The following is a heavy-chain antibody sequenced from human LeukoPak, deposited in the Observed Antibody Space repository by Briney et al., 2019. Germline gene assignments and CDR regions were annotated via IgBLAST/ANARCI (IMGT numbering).Heavy chain of an antibody. CDR2: IYYSGST. V-gene: IGHV4-61*01. CDR1: GYSIGSGYY. CDR3: ARTTEAHSWRTRYYDYYMDV. D-gene: IGHD6-13*01. Sequence: PSETLSLTCTVSGYSIGSGYYWGWIRQPPGKGLEWIGYIYYSGSTNYNPSLKSRVTISVDTSKNQFSLKLSSVTAADTAVYYCARTTEAHSWRTRYYDYYMDVWGKGTTVTVSS. J-gene: IGHJ6*03.